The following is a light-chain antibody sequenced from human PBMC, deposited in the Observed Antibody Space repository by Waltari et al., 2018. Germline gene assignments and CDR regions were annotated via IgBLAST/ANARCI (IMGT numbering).Light chain of an antibody. J-gene: IGKJ4*01. CDR2: KAS. V-gene: IGKV1-5*03. Sequence: DIQMTQSPSTLSASIGDRVTFTCRASQSISSWFAWYQQKPGKAPKLLISKASTLESGVPSRFSGSGSGTEFTLTISSLQPDDFATYYCQQYTSFSLTFGGGTTVEIK. CDR3: QQYTSFSLT. CDR1: QSISSW.